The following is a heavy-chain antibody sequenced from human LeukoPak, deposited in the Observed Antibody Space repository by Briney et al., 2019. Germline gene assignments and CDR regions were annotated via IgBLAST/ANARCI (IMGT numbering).Heavy chain of an antibody. CDR2: ISYDGSNK. CDR1: GFTFSSYA. J-gene: IGHJ4*02. Sequence: GGSLRLSCSASGFTFSSYAMHWVRQAPGKGLEWVAVISYDGSNKYYADSVKGRFTISRDNSKNTLYLQMNSLRAEDTAVYYCARVAAVAGDRDYWGQGTLVTVSS. D-gene: IGHD6-19*01. V-gene: IGHV3-30-3*01. CDR3: ARVAAVAGDRDY.